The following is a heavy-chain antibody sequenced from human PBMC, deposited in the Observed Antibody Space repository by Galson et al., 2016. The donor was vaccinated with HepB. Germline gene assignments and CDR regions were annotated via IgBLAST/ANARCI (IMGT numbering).Heavy chain of an antibody. CDR3: AKDSGSEYYKRSGFRRNAFDM. V-gene: IGHV3-9*01. Sequence: SLRLSCAASGFTIDHYAMHWVRQAPGKGLEWVSGISWNSGRMGYADSVKGRLTISRDNAKNSLYLQMNGLRPEDTALYYCAKDSGSEYYKRSGFRRNAFDMWGQGTMVTVSS. CDR2: ISWNSGRM. J-gene: IGHJ3*02. D-gene: IGHD3-22*01. CDR1: GFTIDHYA.